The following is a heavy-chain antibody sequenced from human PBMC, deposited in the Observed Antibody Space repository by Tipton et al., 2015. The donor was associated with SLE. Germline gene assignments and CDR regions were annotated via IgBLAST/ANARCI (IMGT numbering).Heavy chain of an antibody. D-gene: IGHD3-10*01. Sequence: TLSLTCTVSGGSISSYYWSWIRQPPGKGLEWIGYIYYSGSTNYNPSLKSRVTISVDTSKNQFSLKLGSVTAADTAVYYCARFGSEWGSFDYWGQGTLVTVSS. V-gene: IGHV4-59*12. CDR3: ARFGSEWGSFDY. CDR2: IYYSGST. CDR1: GGSISSYY. J-gene: IGHJ4*02.